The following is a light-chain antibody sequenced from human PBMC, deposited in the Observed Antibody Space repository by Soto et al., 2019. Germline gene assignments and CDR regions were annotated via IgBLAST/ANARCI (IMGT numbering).Light chain of an antibody. CDR1: QSISSW. CDR3: QQYNSSPGT. Sequence: DIQMTQSPSTLSASVGDRVTITCRASQSISSWLAWYQQKPGKAPKLLIYKASSLESGVPSRFSGSGCGTEFTLTISSLQPDDFATYYCQQYNSSPGTFGQGTKVEIK. J-gene: IGKJ1*01. CDR2: KAS. V-gene: IGKV1-5*03.